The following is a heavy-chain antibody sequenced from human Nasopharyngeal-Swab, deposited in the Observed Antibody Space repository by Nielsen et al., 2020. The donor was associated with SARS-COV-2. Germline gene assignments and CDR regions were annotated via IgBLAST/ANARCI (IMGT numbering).Heavy chain of an antibody. D-gene: IGHD3-10*01. CDR1: GYSISSGFY. J-gene: IGHJ5*02. CDR3: ARTAATEFGWGYGSGSSRFWFDP. Sequence: SETLSLTCAVSGYSISSGFYWGWIRQPPGKGLEWIGSMHHSGITYYNPSLKSRVTISVDTSKNQFSLKLTSVTAADTAVYYCARTAATEFGWGYGSGSSRFWFDPWGQGTLVTVSS. V-gene: IGHV4-38-2*01. CDR2: MHHSGIT.